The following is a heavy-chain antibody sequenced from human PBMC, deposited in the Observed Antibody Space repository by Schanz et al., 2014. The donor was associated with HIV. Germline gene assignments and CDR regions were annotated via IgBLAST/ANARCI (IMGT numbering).Heavy chain of an antibody. J-gene: IGHJ4*02. CDR3: ARRRADQKTFDY. CDR2: IWNDGTSK. V-gene: IGHV3-33*01. D-gene: IGHD2-2*01. Sequence: QAQLVESGGGVVQPGRSLRLSCAASGFSFSSYGMHWVRQAPGKGLEGVTLIWNDGTSKYYADSVKGRFTISRDASKNALYLQMNSLRVEDTALFYCARRRADQKTFDYWGQGALVTVSS. CDR1: GFSFSSYG.